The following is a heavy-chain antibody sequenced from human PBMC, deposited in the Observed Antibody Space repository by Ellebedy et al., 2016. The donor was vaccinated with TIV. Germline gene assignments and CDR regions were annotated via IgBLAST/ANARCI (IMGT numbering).Heavy chain of an antibody. D-gene: IGHD3-22*01. CDR2: ISSSCVSS. Sequence: GGSLRLSCAASGFTFRNFAMTWVRQAPGKGLEWVSSISSSCVSSDYADSVRGRVTISRDNSKSTLYLQMDSLRADDSAEYYCAKLESSGYYYGRLDYWGQGTLVTVSS. J-gene: IGHJ4*02. V-gene: IGHV3-23*01. CDR1: GFTFRNFA. CDR3: AKLESSGYYYGRLDY.